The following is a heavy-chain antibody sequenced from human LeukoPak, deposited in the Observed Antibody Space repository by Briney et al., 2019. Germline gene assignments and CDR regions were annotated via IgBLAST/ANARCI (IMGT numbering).Heavy chain of an antibody. V-gene: IGHV3-73*01. Sequence: GGSLRLSCAASGLTFSGSALHWVRQSSGKGLEWVGRIRSKTYNYATAYAESVKGRFTISRDDSKNTAYLQMNSLKTEDTAVYYCNRLDTIITGPAWGQGTLVTVSS. CDR3: NRLDTIITGPA. D-gene: IGHD3-16*01. CDR1: GLTFSGSA. CDR2: IRSKTYNYAT. J-gene: IGHJ5*02.